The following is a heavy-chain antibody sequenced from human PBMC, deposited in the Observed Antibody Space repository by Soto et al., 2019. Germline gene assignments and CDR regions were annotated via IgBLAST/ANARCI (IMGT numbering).Heavy chain of an antibody. CDR2: ILPKLGTG. V-gene: IGHV1-69*12. J-gene: IGHJ4*02. CDR3: AAGYSTGWGGGY. CDR1: GGSFYNYA. Sequence: QVQLVQSGAAVKKPGSSVKVSCKASGGSFYNYAISWVRQAPGLGLEWMGGILPKLGTGNYAQKFQGRVTITADESTRTAYMELSSLRSEDTAVYYCAAGYSTGWGGGYWGQGTLVTVSS. D-gene: IGHD6-19*01.